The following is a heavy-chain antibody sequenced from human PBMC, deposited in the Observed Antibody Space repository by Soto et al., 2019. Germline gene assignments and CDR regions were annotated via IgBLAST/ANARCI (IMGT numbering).Heavy chain of an antibody. CDR1: GGSISSGGYY. D-gene: IGHD3-16*01. Sequence: QVQLQEWGPGLVKPSQTLSLTCTVSGGSISSGGYYWSWIRQHTGKGLEWIGYIYYSGSTYYNASRKSRVTISVDTSKNQFSLKLSSVTAADKAVSYCARDKGGNNDYWCQGTLVTVSS. CDR2: IYYSGST. CDR3: ARDKGGNNDY. V-gene: IGHV4-31*03. J-gene: IGHJ4*02.